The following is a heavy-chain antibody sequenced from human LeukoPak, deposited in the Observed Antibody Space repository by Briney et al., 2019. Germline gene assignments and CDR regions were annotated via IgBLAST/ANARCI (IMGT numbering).Heavy chain of an antibody. Sequence: GRSLRLSCAAAGFTFDDYAMHWVRQAPGKGLEWVSTINWNSGRMEYADSVKGRFTISRDNAKNSLYLQMNSLRDEDTALYCCAKDGQRRAVSVVTYMDVWGKGTTVTVSS. CDR3: AKDGQRRAVSVVTYMDV. D-gene: IGHD6-19*01. CDR2: INWNSGRM. CDR1: GFTFDDYA. J-gene: IGHJ6*03. V-gene: IGHV3-9*01.